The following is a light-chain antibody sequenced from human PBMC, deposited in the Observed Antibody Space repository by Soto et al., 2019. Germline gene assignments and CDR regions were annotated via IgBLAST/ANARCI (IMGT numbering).Light chain of an antibody. Sequence: QSALTQPASVSGSPGQSITISCTGTSSDVGTYNLVSWYQQHPGKAPKLMIYEGGKRPSGVSNRFSGSKSGTTASLTISGLQAEDEAAYYCCSYAGSSTFVVFGGGTQLTVL. J-gene: IGLJ2*01. CDR1: SSDVGTYNL. CDR3: CSYAGSSTFVV. V-gene: IGLV2-23*03. CDR2: EGG.